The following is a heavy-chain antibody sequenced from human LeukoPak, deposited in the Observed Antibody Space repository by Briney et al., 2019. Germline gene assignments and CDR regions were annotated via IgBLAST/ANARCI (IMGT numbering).Heavy chain of an antibody. D-gene: IGHD5-24*01. CDR3: ARAPSHDGYNRGDYFDY. CDR2: IYYSGST. Sequence: SETLSLTCTVSGGSISSSSYYWGWIRQPPGKGLEWIGSIYYSGSTYYNPSLKSRVTISVDTSKNQFSLKLSSVTAADTAVYYCARAPSHDGYNRGDYFDYWGQGTLVTVSS. V-gene: IGHV4-39*07. CDR1: GGSISSSSYY. J-gene: IGHJ4*02.